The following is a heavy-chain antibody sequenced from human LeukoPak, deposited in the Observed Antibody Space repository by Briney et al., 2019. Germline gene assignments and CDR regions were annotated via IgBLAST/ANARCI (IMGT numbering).Heavy chain of an antibody. J-gene: IGHJ4*02. D-gene: IGHD6-19*01. CDR3: AKVYSSGWSSLDY. V-gene: IGHV3-9*01. CDR1: GFTFDDYA. CDR2: ISWNSGSI. Sequence: GGSLRLSCAASGFTFDDYAMHWVRQAPGRGLEWVSGISWNSGSIGYADSVKGRFTISRDNAKNSLYLQMNSLRAEDTALYYCAKVYSSGWSSLDYWGQGTLVTVSS.